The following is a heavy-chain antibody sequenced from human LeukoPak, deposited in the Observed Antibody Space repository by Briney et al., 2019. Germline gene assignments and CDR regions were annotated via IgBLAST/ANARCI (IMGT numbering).Heavy chain of an antibody. Sequence: PGGSLRLSCAASGFTFSSYWMSWVRQAPGKGLEWVANIKQDGSEKYYVDSVKGRFTISRDNAKNSLYLQMNSLRAEDTAVYYCARDLVRRQVKGEDYWGQGTLVTVSS. V-gene: IGHV3-7*01. D-gene: IGHD3-9*01. CDR1: GFTFSSYW. CDR2: IKQDGSEK. CDR3: ARDLVRRQVKGEDY. J-gene: IGHJ4*02.